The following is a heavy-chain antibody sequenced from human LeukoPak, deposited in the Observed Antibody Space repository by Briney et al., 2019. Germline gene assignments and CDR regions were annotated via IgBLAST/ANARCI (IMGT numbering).Heavy chain of an antibody. J-gene: IGHJ5*02. Sequence: ASVKVSCKASGHTFTSYDINWVRQATGQGLEWMGWMNPKSGNTGYAQKFQGRLTMTRDTSISTAYMELSRLRSEDTAVYYCARVGPLPDPWGQGTLVTVSS. V-gene: IGHV1-8*01. CDR2: MNPKSGNT. CDR3: ARVGPLPDP. CDR1: GHTFTSYD.